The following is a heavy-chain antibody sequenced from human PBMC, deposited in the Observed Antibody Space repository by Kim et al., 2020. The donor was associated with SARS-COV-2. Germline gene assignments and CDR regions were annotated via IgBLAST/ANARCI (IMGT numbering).Heavy chain of an antibody. CDR3: ATDLPRVVPPT. D-gene: IGHD2-15*01. V-gene: IGHV3-15*04. CDR2: MESKNERDRT. J-gene: IGHJ4*02. CDR1: GFSVSNAW. Sequence: GGSLRLSCVASGFSVSNAWVSWVRQAPGKGLEWIGRMESKNERDRTDYAAPLKGRFLISRDDSRNTLFLQIISLKTEDTAMYYCATDLPRVVPPTWGQGTLLTVSS.